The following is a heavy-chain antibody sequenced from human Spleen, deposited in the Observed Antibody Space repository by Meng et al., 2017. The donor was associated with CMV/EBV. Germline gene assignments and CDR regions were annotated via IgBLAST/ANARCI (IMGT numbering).Heavy chain of an antibody. D-gene: IGHD5-12*01. V-gene: IGHV3-15*01. CDR3: TRLRKGGGPDLGY. J-gene: IGHJ4*02. CDR2: IKTKSEGETA. CDR1: GFTVTNAW. Sequence: SGFTVTNAWMSWVRQAPGKGLEWVGRIKTKSEGETADYAAPVKGRFTFSRDDSKNTLYLHMSSLKTDDTAVYYCTRLRKGGGPDLGYWGQGTLVTVSS.